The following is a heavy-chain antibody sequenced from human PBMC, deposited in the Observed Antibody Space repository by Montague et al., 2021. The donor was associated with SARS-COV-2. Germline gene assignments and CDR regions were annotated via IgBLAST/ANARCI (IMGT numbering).Heavy chain of an antibody. J-gene: IGHJ3*02. Sequence: SETLSLTCTVSGGSISSNNYYWDWIRQPPGKGLEWIGSIYDRGSTYYXXXLKSRVTISVDTSKNHFSPKLNSVTAADTAVYYCARRGRKLLPVATTIGGFDIWGQGTMVTVSS. V-gene: IGHV4-39*02. CDR2: IYDRGST. CDR1: GGSISSNNYY. D-gene: IGHD5-12*01. CDR3: ARRGRKLLPVATTIGGFDI.